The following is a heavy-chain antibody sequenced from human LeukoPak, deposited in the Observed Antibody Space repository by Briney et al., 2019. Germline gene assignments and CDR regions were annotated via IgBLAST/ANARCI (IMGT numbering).Heavy chain of an antibody. CDR3: ATLRLGAAGDV. Sequence: SETLSLTCTVSGGSISSSSYYWGWIRQPPGKGLKWIGSIYYSGSTYYNPSLKSRVTISVDTSKNQFSLKLSSVTAADTAVYYCATLRLGAAGDVWGKGTTVTVSS. D-gene: IGHD3-16*01. CDR1: GGSISSSSYY. V-gene: IGHV4-39*01. CDR2: IYYSGST. J-gene: IGHJ6*04.